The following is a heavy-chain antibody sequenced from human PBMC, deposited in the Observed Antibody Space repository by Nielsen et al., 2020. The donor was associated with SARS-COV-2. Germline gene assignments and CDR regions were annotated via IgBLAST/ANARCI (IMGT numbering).Heavy chain of an antibody. J-gene: IGHJ4*02. CDR1: GFTFSEFY. CDR3: AKDIQNYYDSSGYSY. V-gene: IGHV3-11*01. Sequence: GGSLRLSCEGSGFTFSEFYMTWIRQAPGKGLEWITHMSRSGARTKSADSVKGRFTISRDNAKNSLYLQMNSLRAEDTALYYCAKDIQNYYDSSGYSYWGQGTLVTVSS. CDR2: MSRSGART. D-gene: IGHD3-22*01.